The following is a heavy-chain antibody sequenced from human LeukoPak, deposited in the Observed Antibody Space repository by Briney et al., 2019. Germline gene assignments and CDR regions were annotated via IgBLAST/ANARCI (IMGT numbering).Heavy chain of an antibody. CDR1: GFTFSSYS. J-gene: IGHJ4*02. Sequence: KPGGSLRLSCAASGFTFSSYSMNWVRQAPGKGLEWVSSISSSSSYIYYADSVKGRFTISRDNAKNSLYLQMNSLRAEDTAVYYCTREGYSSGWYIAYWGQGTLVTVSS. CDR2: ISSSSSYI. D-gene: IGHD6-19*01. CDR3: TREGYSSGWYIAY. V-gene: IGHV3-21*01.